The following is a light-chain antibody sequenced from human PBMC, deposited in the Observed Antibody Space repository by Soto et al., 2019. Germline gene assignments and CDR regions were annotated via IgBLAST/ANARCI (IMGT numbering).Light chain of an antibody. Sequence: QSALTQPASVSGSPGQSITISCTGTSSDVGGYNYVSWYQQHPGKAPKLMIYDVSNRPSGVSNRFSGSKSGNTASLTISGLQAEDVADYYCSSYTSNNTPVFGGGTKLTVL. CDR1: SSDVGGYNY. V-gene: IGLV2-14*01. CDR2: DVS. CDR3: SSYTSNNTPV. J-gene: IGLJ3*02.